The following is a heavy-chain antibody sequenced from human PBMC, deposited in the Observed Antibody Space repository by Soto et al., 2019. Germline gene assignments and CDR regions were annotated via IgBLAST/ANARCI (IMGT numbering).Heavy chain of an antibody. CDR2: IYYSGST. J-gene: IGHJ3*02. V-gene: IGHV4-59*01. CDR3: AREKPIRTVAGTGAFDI. Sequence: PSETLSLTCTVSGGSISSYYWSWIRQPPGKGLEWIGYIYYSGSTNYNPSLKSRVTISVDTSKNQFSLKLSSVTAADTAVYYCAREKPIRTVAGTGAFDIWGQGTMVTVSS. CDR1: GGSISSYY. D-gene: IGHD6-19*01.